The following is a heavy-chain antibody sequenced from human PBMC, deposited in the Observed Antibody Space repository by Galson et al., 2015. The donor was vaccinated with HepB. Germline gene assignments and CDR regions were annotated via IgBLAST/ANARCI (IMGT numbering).Heavy chain of an antibody. J-gene: IGHJ6*02. CDR1: GFTFEDYT. CDR2: ISWNSRDI. V-gene: IGHV3-9*01. Sequence: SLRLPCAASGFTFEDYTLHWVRQVPGKGLEWVSGISWNSRDIAYVDSVKGRFTISRDNARNSLYLEMNSLKTEDTAVYYCAKGDLFCTNGVCFARSPSYYYGMDVWGQGTTVTVSS. CDR3: AKGDLFCTNGVCFARSPSYYYGMDV. D-gene: IGHD2-8*01.